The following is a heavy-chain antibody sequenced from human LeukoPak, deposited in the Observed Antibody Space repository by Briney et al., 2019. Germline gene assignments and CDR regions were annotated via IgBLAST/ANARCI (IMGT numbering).Heavy chain of an antibody. CDR3: AREGYYDSSGYNPRGDY. CDR1: GGSISSYY. CDR2: IYTSGST. D-gene: IGHD3-22*01. Sequence: SETLSLTCTVSGGSISSYYWSWIRQPAGKGLEWIGRIYTSGSTNYNPSLKSRVTMSVDTSKNQFSLKLSSVTAADTAVYYCAREGYYDSSGYNPRGDYWGQGTLVTVSS. V-gene: IGHV4-4*07. J-gene: IGHJ4*02.